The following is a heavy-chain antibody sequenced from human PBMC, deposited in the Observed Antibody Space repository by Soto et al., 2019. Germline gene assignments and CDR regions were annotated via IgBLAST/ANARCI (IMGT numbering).Heavy chain of an antibody. D-gene: IGHD3-10*01. V-gene: IGHV3-30-3*01. CDR1: GFTFSSYA. Sequence: GGSLRLSCAASGFTFSSYAMHWVRQAPGKGLEWVAVISYDGSNKYYADSVKGRFTISRDNSKNTLYLQMNSLRAEDTAVYYCAREPYFAESYYYGMDVWGQGTTVAVYS. CDR2: ISYDGSNK. J-gene: IGHJ6*02. CDR3: AREPYFAESYYYGMDV.